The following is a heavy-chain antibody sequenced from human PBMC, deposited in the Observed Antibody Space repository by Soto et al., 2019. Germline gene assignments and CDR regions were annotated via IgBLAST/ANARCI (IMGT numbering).Heavy chain of an antibody. CDR2: IYYSGST. D-gene: IGHD1-26*01. CDR3: ARYRGGSFYFDY. CDR1: GGSISSYY. J-gene: IGHJ4*02. V-gene: IGHV4-59*01. Sequence: QVQLQESGPGPVKPSETLSLTCTVSGGSISSYYWSWIRQPPGKGLEWIGYIYYSGSTNYNPSLKSRVTISVDTSKNQFSLKLSSVTAADTAVYYCARYRGGSFYFDYWGQGTLVTVSS.